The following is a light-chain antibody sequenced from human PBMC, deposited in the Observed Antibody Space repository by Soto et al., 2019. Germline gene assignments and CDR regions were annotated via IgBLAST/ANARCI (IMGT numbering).Light chain of an antibody. Sequence: QSVLTQPASVSGSPGQSITISCTGTSSDIGDYDYVSWYQHLPGKAPKLLIFDVTHRPSGVSDSFSGSKSGNTASLTISGVRPEDEADYYCCSYTDIALDVVFGGGTKVTVL. CDR3: CSYTDIALDVV. CDR1: SSDIGDYDY. V-gene: IGLV2-14*01. CDR2: DVT. J-gene: IGLJ2*01.